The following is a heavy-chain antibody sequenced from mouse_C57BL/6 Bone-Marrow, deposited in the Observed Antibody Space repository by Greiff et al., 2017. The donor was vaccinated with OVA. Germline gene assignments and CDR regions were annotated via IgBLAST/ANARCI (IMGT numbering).Heavy chain of an antibody. Sequence: EVQLQQSGPGLVKPSQSLSLTCSVTGYSITSGYYWNWIRQLLGNLLEWMGFISYDGSNNYNPSLKNRFPITRDTSNNQFFLKLNSVTTEHTATYYCARGPIYYYGSSYDYFDYWGQGTTLTVSS. CDR1: GYSITSGYY. J-gene: IGHJ2*01. D-gene: IGHD1-1*01. CDR3: ARGPIYYYGSSYDYFDY. V-gene: IGHV3-6*01. CDR2: ISYDGSN.